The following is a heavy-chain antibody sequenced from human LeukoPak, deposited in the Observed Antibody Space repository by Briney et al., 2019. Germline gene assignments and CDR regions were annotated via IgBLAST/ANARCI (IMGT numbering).Heavy chain of an antibody. CDR1: GGSISRPDHY. CDR2: IYDNEKT. CDR3: AASQSDYYNSGTYHKIHY. V-gene: IGHV4-30-4*01. J-gene: IGHJ4*02. Sequence: TLSLTCSVSGGSISRPDHYWSWIRQPPGKGLEWIGFIYDNEKTHYSPSFESRVTISGDTSNNHFSLTLNFVTAADTAIYYCAASQSDYYNSGTYHKIHYWGRGALVTVSS. D-gene: IGHD3-10*01.